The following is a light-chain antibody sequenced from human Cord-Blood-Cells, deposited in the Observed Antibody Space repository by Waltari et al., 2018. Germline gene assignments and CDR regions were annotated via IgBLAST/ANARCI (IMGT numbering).Light chain of an antibody. CDR2: DIS. CDR3: SSYTSSSTRV. Sequence: QSALTQPASVSGSPGQSITISCTGTRSDVSGYNYVSWYQQHPGKAPKLMIYDISNRPSGVSNRFSGSKSGNTASLTISGLQAEDEADYYCSSYTSSSTRVFGGGTKLTVL. J-gene: IGLJ2*01. V-gene: IGLV2-14*01. CDR1: RSDVSGYNY.